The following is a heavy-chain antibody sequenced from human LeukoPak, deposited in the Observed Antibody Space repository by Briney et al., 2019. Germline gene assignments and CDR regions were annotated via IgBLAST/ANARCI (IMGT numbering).Heavy chain of an antibody. CDR2: ISGSGGST. CDR1: GFTFSSYA. Sequence: GGSLRLSCAASGFTFSSYAMSWVRQAPGKGLEWVSAISGSGGSTYYADSVKGRFTISRDNSKNTLYLQMNSLRAEDTAVYYCARDSGYYGSSGYYYSFDAFDIWGQGTMVTVSS. CDR3: ARDSGYYGSSGYYYSFDAFDI. V-gene: IGHV3-23*01. J-gene: IGHJ3*02. D-gene: IGHD3-22*01.